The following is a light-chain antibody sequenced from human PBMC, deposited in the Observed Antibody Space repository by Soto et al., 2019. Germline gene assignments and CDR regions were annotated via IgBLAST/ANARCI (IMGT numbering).Light chain of an antibody. Sequence: EIVLTQSPGTLSLSPGERATLSCRASQSVSSSFLAWYQQKPGQAPRLLIYGASSRATGIPDRFSGSGSGTDFTLTISRLEPEDVAVYYCQQYGSSPLTFGGGTXXXIK. CDR2: GAS. V-gene: IGKV3-20*01. CDR3: QQYGSSPLT. J-gene: IGKJ4*01. CDR1: QSVSSSF.